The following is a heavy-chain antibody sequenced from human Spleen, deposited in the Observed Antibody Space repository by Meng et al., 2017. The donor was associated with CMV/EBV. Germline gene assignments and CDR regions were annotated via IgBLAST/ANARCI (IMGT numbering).Heavy chain of an antibody. V-gene: IGHV1-18*04. CDR1: GYTLIGYY. CDR3: ARDTRTYGGNLDAFDI. CDR2: ISAYNGNT. J-gene: IGHJ3*02. Sequence: ASVKVSCKASGYTLIGYYFHWVRQAPGQGLEWMGWISAYNGNTNYAQKLQGRVTMTTDTSTSTAYMELRSLRSDDTAVYYCARDTRTYGGNLDAFDIWGQGTMVTVSS. D-gene: IGHD4-23*01.